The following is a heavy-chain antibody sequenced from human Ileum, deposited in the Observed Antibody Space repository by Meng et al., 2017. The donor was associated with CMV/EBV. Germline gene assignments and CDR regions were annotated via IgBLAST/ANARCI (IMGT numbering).Heavy chain of an antibody. Sequence: QMQLREPRSGLVQPAETMSLTCTASGDPMSSGSHSWDWFRQPPGKRLEWIGSMYFSGIADYNPSLKSRVTISLHATQKQFSLRLTSVTAADSAVYFCARDLTNKWFYYWGQGTLVTVSS. CDR2: MYFSGIA. CDR3: ARDLTNKWFYY. D-gene: IGHD1-26*01. J-gene: IGHJ4*02. V-gene: IGHV4-39*07. CDR1: GDPMSSGSHS.